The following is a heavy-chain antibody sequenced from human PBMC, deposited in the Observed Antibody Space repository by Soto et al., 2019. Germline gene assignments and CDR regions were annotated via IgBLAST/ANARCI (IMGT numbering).Heavy chain of an antibody. CDR2: IFYSGTT. CDR1: GGSINSGDNY. CDR3: ARSLIPFLEWNNWFDP. V-gene: IGHV4-30-4*01. D-gene: IGHD3-3*02. Sequence: PSETLSLTCTVSGGSINSGDNYWSWIRQPPGKCLEWIGYIFYSGTTYLNPSLKTRVNISVDTSKNQFSLKLSSVTAADTAVYYCARSLIPFLEWNNWFDPWGQGTLVTVYS. J-gene: IGHJ5*02.